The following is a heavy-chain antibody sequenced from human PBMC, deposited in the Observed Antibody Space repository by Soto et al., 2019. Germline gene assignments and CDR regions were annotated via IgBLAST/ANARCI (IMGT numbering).Heavy chain of an antibody. V-gene: IGHV3-33*01. D-gene: IGHD3-10*01. Sequence: GGSLRLSCAASGFTFSSYGMHWVRQAPGKGLEWVAVIWYDGSNKYYADSVKGRFTISRDNSKNTLYLQMNSLRAEDTAVYYCARDQLGDMVRGVTQPDYWGQGTLVTVSS. CDR3: ARDQLGDMVRGVTQPDY. CDR2: IWYDGSNK. J-gene: IGHJ4*02. CDR1: GFTFSSYG.